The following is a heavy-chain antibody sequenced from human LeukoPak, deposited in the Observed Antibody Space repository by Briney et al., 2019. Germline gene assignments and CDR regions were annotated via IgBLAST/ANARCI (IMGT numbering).Heavy chain of an antibody. CDR3: TRGRGSYGYYFDY. Sequence: GGSLRLSCTASGFTFGDYAMTWVRQAPGRGLEWVGFIRSKAYGGTTEYDASVKGRFTISRDDSKSIAYLQMDSLKTEDTAVYYCTRGRGSYGYYFDYWGQGTLVTVSS. D-gene: IGHD1-26*01. J-gene: IGHJ4*02. CDR1: GFTFGDYA. V-gene: IGHV3-49*04. CDR2: IRSKAYGGTT.